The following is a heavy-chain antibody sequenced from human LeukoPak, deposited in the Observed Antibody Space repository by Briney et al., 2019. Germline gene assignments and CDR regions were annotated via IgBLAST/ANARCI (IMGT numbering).Heavy chain of an antibody. CDR3: AREGEAAALYYFDY. CDR1: GFTFSSYA. Sequence: PGGSLRLSCAASGFTFSSYAMHWVRQAPGKGLEWVAVISYDGSNKYYADSVKGRFTISRDNSKNTLYLQMNSLRAEDTAVYYCAREGEAAALYYFDYWGQGTLVTVSS. V-gene: IGHV3-30*04. CDR2: ISYDGSNK. J-gene: IGHJ4*02. D-gene: IGHD6-25*01.